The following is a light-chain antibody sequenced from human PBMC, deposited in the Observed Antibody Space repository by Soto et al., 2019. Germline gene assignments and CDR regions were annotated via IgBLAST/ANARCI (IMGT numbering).Light chain of an antibody. CDR1: QSISSW. CDR3: QQYNTYST. Sequence: DIQMTQSPSTLSASVGDRVTITCRASQSISSWLAWYQQKPGKAPKLLIYKASRVESGVPSRFSGSGSGTEFTLTISSLQPDDFATYYCQQYNTYSTFGQGTKVEIK. J-gene: IGKJ1*01. V-gene: IGKV1-5*03. CDR2: KAS.